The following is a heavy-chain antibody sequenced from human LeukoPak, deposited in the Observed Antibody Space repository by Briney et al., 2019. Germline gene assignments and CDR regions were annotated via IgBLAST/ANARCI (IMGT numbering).Heavy chain of an antibody. D-gene: IGHD2-21*01. CDR3: ARASSAFCGGDCYPPTYFDY. J-gene: IGHJ4*02. CDR1: GFSFSSYS. CDR2: ISSSSSYI. V-gene: IGHV3-21*01. Sequence: KPGGSLRLSCAASGFSFSSYSMNWVRQAPGKGLEWFSSISSSSSYIYYADSVKGRFTISRDNAKNSLYLQMNSLRAEDTAVYYCARASSAFCGGDCYPPTYFDYWGQGTLVTVSS.